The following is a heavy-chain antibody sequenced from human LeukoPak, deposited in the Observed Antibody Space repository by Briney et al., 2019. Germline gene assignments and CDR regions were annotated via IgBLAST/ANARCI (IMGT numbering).Heavy chain of an antibody. V-gene: IGHV3-11*04. Sequence: GGSLRLSCVASEFTFSDYYMSWIRQAPGKGLEWVSYISSSGSNIDYADSVKGRFTISRDNAKNSLYLQMNSLRAEDTAVYYCARAHHYDTSGYNHCLDYWGQGTLVTVSS. CDR1: EFTFSDYY. D-gene: IGHD3-22*01. CDR3: ARAHHYDTSGYNHCLDY. CDR2: ISSSGSNI. J-gene: IGHJ4*02.